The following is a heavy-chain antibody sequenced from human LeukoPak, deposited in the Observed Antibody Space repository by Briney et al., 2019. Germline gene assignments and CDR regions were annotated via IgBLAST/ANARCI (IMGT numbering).Heavy chain of an antibody. CDR3: ATDPRSPIKRYFDWLFYFY. CDR2: FDPEDGET. D-gene: IGHD3-9*01. V-gene: IGHV1-24*01. Sequence: ASVKVSCKASGGTFSSYAISWVRQAPGQGLEWMGGFDPEDGETIYAQKFQGRVTMTEDTSTDTAYMELSSLRSEDTAVYYCATDPRSPIKRYFDWLFYFYWGQGTLVTVSS. J-gene: IGHJ4*02. CDR1: GGTFSSYA.